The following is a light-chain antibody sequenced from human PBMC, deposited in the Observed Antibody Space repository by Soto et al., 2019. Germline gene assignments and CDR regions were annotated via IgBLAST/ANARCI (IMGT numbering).Light chain of an antibody. J-gene: IGKJ1*01. CDR1: LSVSSN. Sequence: EMVMTQSPATLSVSPGERATLSCWASLSVSSNLAWYQHKPGQAPRLLIYGASTRATGIPTRFSGSGSGTEFTLTITSLQSEEFAVYHCQQYNEWPWTFGQGTKVESK. V-gene: IGKV3-15*01. CDR3: QQYNEWPWT. CDR2: GAS.